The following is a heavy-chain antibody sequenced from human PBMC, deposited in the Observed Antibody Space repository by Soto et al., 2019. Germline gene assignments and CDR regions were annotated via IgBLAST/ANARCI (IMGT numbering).Heavy chain of an antibody. Sequence: QVQLVQSGAEVKKPGSSVKVSCKASGGTFRSYTISWVRQAPGQGLEWMGRIIPILGIANYAQKFQGRVTITADKSTSTAYMELSSLRSEDTAVYYCARGGPSDSSGYYHYWGQGTLVTVSS. CDR2: IIPILGIA. CDR1: GGTFRSYT. D-gene: IGHD3-22*01. J-gene: IGHJ4*02. CDR3: ARGGPSDSSGYYHY. V-gene: IGHV1-69*02.